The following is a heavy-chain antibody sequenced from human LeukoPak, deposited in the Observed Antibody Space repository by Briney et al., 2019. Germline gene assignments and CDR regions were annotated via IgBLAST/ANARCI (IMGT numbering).Heavy chain of an antibody. CDR1: GYTFTGYY. J-gene: IGHJ4*02. V-gene: IGHV1-2*02. CDR2: INPSSGGT. CDR3: ASAQTMAAAGTGPGDF. Sequence: ASVKVSCKSSGYTFTGYYMHWVRQAPGQGLEWMGWINPSSGGTNYAQKFQGRVTMTRDTSISTAYMELSSLRSDDTAVYSCASAQTMAAAGTGPGDFWGQGTLVTVSS. D-gene: IGHD6-13*01.